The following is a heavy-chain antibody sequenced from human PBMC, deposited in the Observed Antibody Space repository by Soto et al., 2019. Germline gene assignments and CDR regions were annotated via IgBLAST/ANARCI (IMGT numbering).Heavy chain of an antibody. CDR3: ARGHCSSTSCYPDY. J-gene: IGHJ4*02. V-gene: IGHV1-2*02. D-gene: IGHD2-2*01. Sequence: ASVKVSCKASGYTFTGYYMHWVRQAPGQGLEWMGWINPNSGGTNYAQKFQGRVTMTRDTSISTAYMELSGLRSDDTAVYYCARGHCSSTSCYPDYWGQGTLVTVSS. CDR2: INPNSGGT. CDR1: GYTFTGYY.